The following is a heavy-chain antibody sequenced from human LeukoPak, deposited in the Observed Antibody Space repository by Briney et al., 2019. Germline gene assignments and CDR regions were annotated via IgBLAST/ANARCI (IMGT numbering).Heavy chain of an antibody. CDR1: GYTFTSYD. J-gene: IGHJ4*02. CDR3: ARDTTDSSSSNYDYVWGSYRPIAAFDY. D-gene: IGHD3-16*02. V-gene: IGHV1-8*01. CDR2: MNPNSGNT. Sequence: GASVKVSCKASGYTFTSYDINWVRQATGQGLEWMGWMNPNSGNTGYAQKFQGRVTMTRNTSISTAYMELSSLRSEDTAVYYCARDTTDSSSSNYDYVWGSYRPIAAFDYWGQGTLVTVSS.